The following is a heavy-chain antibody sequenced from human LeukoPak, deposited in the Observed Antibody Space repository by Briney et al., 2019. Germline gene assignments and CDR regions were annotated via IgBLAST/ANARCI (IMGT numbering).Heavy chain of an antibody. CDR3: ARDRHSLRRHHFDY. J-gene: IGHJ4*02. D-gene: IGHD4-17*01. V-gene: IGHV1-2*02. Sequence: GASVKVSCKASGYTFTGYFMHWVRQAPGQGPEWMGWINPNSGGTNYAQKFQGRVIMTRDTSISTAYMELSRLRSDDTAVYYCARDRHSLRRHHFDYWGQGTLVTVSS. CDR2: INPNSGGT. CDR1: GYTFTGYF.